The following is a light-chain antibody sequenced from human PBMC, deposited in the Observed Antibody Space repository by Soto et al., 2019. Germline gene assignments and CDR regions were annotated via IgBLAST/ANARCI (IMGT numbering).Light chain of an antibody. CDR1: SSDVGGYKS. CDR3: CSYVGSSTVV. CDR2: DVS. Sequence: QSALTQPRSVSGSPGQSVTVSCIGTSSDVGGYKSVSWYQQYPGKAPKLMIYDVSERPSGVPNRFSGSKSGNTASLTISGLQAEDEADYYCCSYVGSSTVVFGGGTKLTVL. V-gene: IGLV2-11*01. J-gene: IGLJ2*01.